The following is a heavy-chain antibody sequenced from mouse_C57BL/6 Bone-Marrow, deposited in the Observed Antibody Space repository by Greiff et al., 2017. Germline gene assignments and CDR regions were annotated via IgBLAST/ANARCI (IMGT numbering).Heavy chain of an antibody. Sequence: EVKLVESGEGLVKPGGSLKLSCAASGFTFSSYSMSWVRQTPEKMLEWVSYISSGGNYIYYPDTVKGRFTISRDNARNTLYLQMSSLKSEDTAMYYCTRGYDGSSLYFDYWGQGTTLTVSS. CDR2: ISSGGNYI. D-gene: IGHD1-1*01. CDR3: TRGYDGSSLYFDY. V-gene: IGHV5-9-1*02. J-gene: IGHJ2*01. CDR1: GFTFSSYS.